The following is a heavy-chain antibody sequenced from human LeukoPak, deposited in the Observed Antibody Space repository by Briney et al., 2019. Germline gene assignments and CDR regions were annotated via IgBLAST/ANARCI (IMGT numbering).Heavy chain of an antibody. D-gene: IGHD6-6*01. J-gene: IGHJ6*03. CDR1: GGSFSAYY. CDR3: ARGRPQDLGHYYYYMDV. Sequence: SETLSLTCAVYGGSFSAYYWSWVRQPPGKGLEWIGEINHGGSTNYNPSLKSRVTISVDTSKNQFSLKLTSVSAADTAVYYCARGRPQDLGHYYYYMDVWGKGTTVTVSS. CDR2: INHGGST. V-gene: IGHV4-34*01.